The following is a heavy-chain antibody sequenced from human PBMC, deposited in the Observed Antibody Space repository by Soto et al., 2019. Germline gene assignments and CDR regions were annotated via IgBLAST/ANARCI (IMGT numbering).Heavy chain of an antibody. D-gene: IGHD1-26*01. V-gene: IGHV4-31*03. CDR1: GGSFSSDSFI. Sequence: SETLSLTCSVSGGSFSSDSFIWSWVRQFPGKGLEWIGYINYSGTTYYNPSLRSRITMSVDTSKNQFSLNLSSVTAADTAVYYCARDHKWDGMDHWFDPWGQGTQVTVSS. CDR3: ARDHKWDGMDHWFDP. CDR2: INYSGTT. J-gene: IGHJ5*01.